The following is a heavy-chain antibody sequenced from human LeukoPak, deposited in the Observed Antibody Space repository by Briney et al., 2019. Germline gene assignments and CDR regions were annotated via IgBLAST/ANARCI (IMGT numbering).Heavy chain of an antibody. D-gene: IGHD2-2*01. Sequence: GGSLRLSCAASGFTFSSYWMSWVRQAPGKGLERVANIKQDGSKKYYVDSVKGRFTISRDNAKNSLYLQMNSLRAEDTAVYYCARDRFPSCYLCYYYYGMDVWGQGTTVTVSS. V-gene: IGHV3-7*01. CDR3: ARDRFPSCYLCYYYYGMDV. CDR1: GFTFSSYW. CDR2: IKQDGSKK. J-gene: IGHJ6*02.